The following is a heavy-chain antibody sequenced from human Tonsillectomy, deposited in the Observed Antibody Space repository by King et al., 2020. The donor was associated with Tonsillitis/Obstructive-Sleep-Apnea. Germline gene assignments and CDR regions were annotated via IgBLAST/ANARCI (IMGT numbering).Heavy chain of an antibody. Sequence: QLVQSGAEVKKPGASVKVSCKASGYTFTSYGISWVRQAPGKGLEWMGWISAYNGNTNYAQKLQGRVTMTTDTSTSTAYMELRSLRSDDTAVYYCARDTADDYGDYSYWYFDLWGRGTLVTVSS. D-gene: IGHD4-17*01. V-gene: IGHV1-18*01. CDR3: ARDTADDYGDYSYWYFDL. CDR1: GYTFTSYG. J-gene: IGHJ2*01. CDR2: ISAYNGNT.